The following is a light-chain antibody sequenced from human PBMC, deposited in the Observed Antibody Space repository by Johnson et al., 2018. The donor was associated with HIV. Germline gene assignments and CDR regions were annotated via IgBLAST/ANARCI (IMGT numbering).Light chain of an antibody. J-gene: IGLJ1*01. CDR2: ENN. V-gene: IGLV1-51*01. CDR3: GTWDSSLSASV. CDR1: SSNIGNNY. Sequence: QSVLTQPPSVSAAPGQKDTISCSGSSSNIGNNYVSWYQQLPGTAPKLLIYENNKRPSGITDRFSGSKSGTSATLGITGLQTGDEADYYCGTWDSSLSASVFGTGTKVTVL.